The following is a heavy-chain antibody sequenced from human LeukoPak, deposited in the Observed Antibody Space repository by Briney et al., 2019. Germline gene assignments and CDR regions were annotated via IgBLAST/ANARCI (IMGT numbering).Heavy chain of an antibody. D-gene: IGHD6-13*01. CDR2: INHSGST. V-gene: IGHV4-34*01. CDR1: GGSFSGYH. Sequence: SETLSLTCAVYGGSFSGYHWSWIRQPPGKGLEWIGEINHSGSTNYNPSLKSRVTISVDTSKNQFSLKLSSVTAADTAVYYCARARVSRGFSYWGQGTLVTVSS. CDR3: ARARVSRGFSY. J-gene: IGHJ4*02.